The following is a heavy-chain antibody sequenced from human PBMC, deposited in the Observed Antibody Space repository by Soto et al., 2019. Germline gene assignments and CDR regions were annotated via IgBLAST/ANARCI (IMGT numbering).Heavy chain of an antibody. CDR2: IWYDGSNK. J-gene: IGHJ4*02. CDR3: ARGRYSSGYYFDY. CDR1: GFTFSSYG. D-gene: IGHD6-19*01. Sequence: SLRLSCAASGFTFSSYGMHWVRQAPGKGLEWVAVIWYDGSNKYYADSVKGRFTISRDNSKNTLYLQMNSLRAEDTAVYYCARGRYSSGYYFDYWGQGTLVTVSS. V-gene: IGHV3-33*01.